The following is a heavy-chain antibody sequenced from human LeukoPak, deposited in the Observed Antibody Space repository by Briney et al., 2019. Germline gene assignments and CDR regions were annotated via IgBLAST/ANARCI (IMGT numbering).Heavy chain of an antibody. J-gene: IGHJ4*02. Sequence: GGSLRLSCAASGFTFDDYGMSWVRQAPGKGLEWVSGINWNGGSTGYADSVKGRFTISRDNAKNSLYLQMNSLRAEDMALYYCAKDWGGSSGWSGFDYWGQGTLVTVSS. CDR3: AKDWGGSSGWSGFDY. D-gene: IGHD6-19*01. CDR2: INWNGGST. CDR1: GFTFDDYG. V-gene: IGHV3-20*04.